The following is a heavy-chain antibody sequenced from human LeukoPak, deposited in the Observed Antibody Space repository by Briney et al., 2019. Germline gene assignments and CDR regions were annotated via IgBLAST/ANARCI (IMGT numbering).Heavy chain of an antibody. J-gene: IGHJ2*01. V-gene: IGHV3-48*01. CDR3: ARDEVGRAVAGARELYWYFDL. Sequence: PGGSLRLSCAASGFTFSSYSMNWVRQAPGKGLEWVSYISSSSSTIYYADSVKGRFTISRDNAKNSLYLQMNGLRAEDTAVYFCARDEVGRAVAGARELYWYFDLWGRGTLVTVSS. D-gene: IGHD6-19*01. CDR2: ISSSSSTI. CDR1: GFTFSSYS.